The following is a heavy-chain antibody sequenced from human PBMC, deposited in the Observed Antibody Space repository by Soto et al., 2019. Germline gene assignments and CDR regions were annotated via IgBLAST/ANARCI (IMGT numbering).Heavy chain of an antibody. CDR1: GFTFSSYA. J-gene: IGHJ3*02. CDR3: AHPRGYGVFDAYDI. V-gene: IGHV3-23*01. CDR2: ISAGGGTT. Sequence: GGSLRLSCGASGFTFSSYAMRWVRHAPGKGLEWVSAISAGGGTTYYADSVKGRFTISRDNSMNALYLQINSLRIEDTAVYYCAHPRGYGVFDAYDIWGQGTMVT. D-gene: IGHD4-17*01.